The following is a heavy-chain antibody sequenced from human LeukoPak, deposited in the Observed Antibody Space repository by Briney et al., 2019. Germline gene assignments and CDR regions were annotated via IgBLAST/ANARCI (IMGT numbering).Heavy chain of an antibody. CDR2: IFYSGST. Sequence: SETLSLTCTVSGGSISSNSYYCGWIRQPPGKGLEWFGSIFYSGSTYYNPSLKSRVTISVDTSKTQFSLKLSSVTAADTAVYYCARISCSGRSCYSAYWGRGTLVTVSS. V-gene: IGHV4-39*01. CDR3: ARISCSGRSCYSAY. CDR1: GGSISSNSYY. J-gene: IGHJ4*02. D-gene: IGHD2-15*01.